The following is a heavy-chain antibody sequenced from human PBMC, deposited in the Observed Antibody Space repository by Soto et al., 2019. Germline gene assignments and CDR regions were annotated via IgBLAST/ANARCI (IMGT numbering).Heavy chain of an antibody. D-gene: IGHD6-13*01. Sequence: QVQLQESGPGLVKPSQTLSLTCTVSGGSISSGGYYWSWIRQHPGKGLEWIGYIYYSGSTYYNPSLQSRVTISVDTSKNQFSLKLSSVTAADTAVYYCARGGGSSWNYGMDVWGQGTTVTVSS. CDR1: GGSISSGGYY. CDR3: ARGGGSSWNYGMDV. CDR2: IYYSGST. V-gene: IGHV4-31*03. J-gene: IGHJ6*02.